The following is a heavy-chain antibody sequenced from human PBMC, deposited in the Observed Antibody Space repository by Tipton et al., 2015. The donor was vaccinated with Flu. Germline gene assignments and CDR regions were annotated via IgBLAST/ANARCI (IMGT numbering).Heavy chain of an antibody. CDR2: IYSGGNT. CDR3: ARDLGDFPSPVPNWFDP. D-gene: IGHD3-16*01. V-gene: IGHV4-39*02. J-gene: IGHJ5*02. Sequence: TLSLTCSVSGSSISSSDSYWGWIRQIPGKGLEWIGSIYSGGNTYYNPSLKSPVTISLDTSKNQFSPKLRSVTAADTAMYFCARDLGDFPSPVPNWFDPWGQGTLVTVSS. CDR1: GSSISSSDSY.